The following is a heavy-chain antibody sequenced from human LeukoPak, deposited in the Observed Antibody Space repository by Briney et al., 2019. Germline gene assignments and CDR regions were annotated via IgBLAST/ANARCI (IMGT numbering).Heavy chain of an antibody. Sequence: PGGSLRLSCVASGFTFSSYWMSWVRQAPGKGLEWVANIKEDGSEKDYVDSVKGRFTISRDNAKNSLYLEMNSLRAEDTAVYFCARPPKPYCTTGVCDYWGQGTSVTVSS. CDR3: ARPPKPYCTTGVCDY. CDR2: IKEDGSEK. D-gene: IGHD2-8*01. J-gene: IGHJ4*02. V-gene: IGHV3-7*01. CDR1: GFTFSSYW.